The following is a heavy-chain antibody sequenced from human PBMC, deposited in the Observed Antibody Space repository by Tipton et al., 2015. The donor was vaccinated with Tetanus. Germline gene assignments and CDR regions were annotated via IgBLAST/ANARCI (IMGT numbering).Heavy chain of an antibody. J-gene: IGHJ4*02. CDR3: ARGRDQYKSGNY. CDR1: GGSISSYY. Sequence: TLSLTCTVSGGSISSYYWSWIRQPPGKGLEWIGYIYYSGSVNYNPSLKSRVTILLDTSENQFSLKLSSVTGADTAVYYCARGRDQYKSGNYWGQGTLVTVSS. CDR2: IYYSGSV. V-gene: IGHV4-59*12. D-gene: IGHD5-24*01.